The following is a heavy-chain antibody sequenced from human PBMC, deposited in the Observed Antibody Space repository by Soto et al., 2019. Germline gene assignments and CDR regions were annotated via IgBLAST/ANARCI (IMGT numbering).Heavy chain of an antibody. CDR1: GFTFSSYA. V-gene: IGHV3-23*01. CDR3: AKSRVFIGAIVTLLDS. J-gene: IGHJ4*02. CDR2: ISNNGDTA. D-gene: IGHD3-16*02. Sequence: VQLLESGGGLVQPGGSLTLSCATSGFTFSSYAMVWVRQAAEKGLEWVASISNNGDTAYYADSVKGRFTISRGNSENTVYLQMNGLRADDTALYFCAKSRVFIGAIVTLLDSWGQGTQVTVSS.